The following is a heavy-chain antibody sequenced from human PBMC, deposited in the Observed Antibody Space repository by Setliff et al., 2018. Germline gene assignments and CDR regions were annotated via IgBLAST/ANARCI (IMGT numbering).Heavy chain of an antibody. CDR2: IQYDGTKK. V-gene: IGHV3-30*02. D-gene: IGHD1-26*01. CDR1: GFAFSTYA. CDR3: ARGPLVGTTEYYLDY. J-gene: IGHJ4*02. Sequence: PGGSLRLSCAASGFAFSTYAMHWVRQAPGRGLEWVTFIQYDGTKKNYADSVNGRFTVSRDNSRNTLYLQMNSLRAEDTAVYYCARGPLVGTTEYYLDYWGQGTLVTVSS.